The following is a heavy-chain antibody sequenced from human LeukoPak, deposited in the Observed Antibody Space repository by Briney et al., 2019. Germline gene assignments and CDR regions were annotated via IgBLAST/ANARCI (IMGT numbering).Heavy chain of an antibody. CDR2: ISSSSSYI. CDR3: ARCGGGYGSATREIDY. J-gene: IGHJ4*02. CDR1: GFTFSSYS. D-gene: IGHD3-10*01. Sequence: GGSLRLSCAASGFTFSSYSMNWVRQAPGKGLEWVSSISSSSSYIYYADSVKGRFTISRDNAKNSLYLQMNSLRAEDTAVYYCARCGGGYGSATREIDYWGQGTLVTVSS. V-gene: IGHV3-21*01.